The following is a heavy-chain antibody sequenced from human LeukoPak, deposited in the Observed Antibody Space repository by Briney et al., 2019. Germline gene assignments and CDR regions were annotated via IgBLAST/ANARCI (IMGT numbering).Heavy chain of an antibody. CDR3: AKDFSLLFGLLPDY. Sequence: GGSLRLSCAASGFTFSSYGMHWVRQAPGKGLEWVAVISYDGSNKYYADSVKGRFTISRDNSKNTLYLQMNSLRAEDTAVYYCAKDFSLLFGLLPDYWGQGTLVTVSS. CDR2: ISYDGSNK. CDR1: GFTFSSYG. J-gene: IGHJ4*02. D-gene: IGHD3-10*01. V-gene: IGHV3-30*18.